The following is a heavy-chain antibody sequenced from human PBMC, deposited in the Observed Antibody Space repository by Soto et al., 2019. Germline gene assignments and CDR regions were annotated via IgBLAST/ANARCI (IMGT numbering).Heavy chain of an antibody. CDR2: IYHSGST. D-gene: IGHD6-19*01. J-gene: IGHJ4*02. V-gene: IGHV4-4*02. CDR1: GGSISSSNW. Sequence: SETLSLTCAVSGGSISSSNWWSWVRQPPGKGLEWIGEIYHSGSTNYNPSLKSRVTILVDKYKNQFSLKLGSVTAADTDVYSCPRESSAVAVDYLDHWGQGTLVPVSS. CDR3: PRESSAVAVDYLDH.